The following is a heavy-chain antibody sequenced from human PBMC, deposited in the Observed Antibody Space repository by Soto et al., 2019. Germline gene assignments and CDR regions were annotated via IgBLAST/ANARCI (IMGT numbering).Heavy chain of an antibody. V-gene: IGHV3-23*01. CDR1: GFTFRSYT. J-gene: IGHJ4*02. CDR2: ITQGGTT. Sequence: GSLRLSCAASGFTFRSYTLSWVRQAPGKGPEWVSGITQGGTTHYADSVKGRFTISRDNSKNMVYLQMFNLRGEDTAVYYCAKDLQPXGAWDFDYWGQGTLVTVSS. CDR3: AKDLQPXGAWDFDY. D-gene: IGHD4-17*01.